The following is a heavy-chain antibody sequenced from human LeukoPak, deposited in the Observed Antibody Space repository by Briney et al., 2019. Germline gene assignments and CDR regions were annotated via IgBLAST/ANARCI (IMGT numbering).Heavy chain of an antibody. CDR3: ARGRGYSSSSFDY. V-gene: IGHV4-34*01. CDR2: INHSGST. CDR1: GGSFSGYY. Sequence: SETLSLTCTVSGGSFSGYYWSWIRQPPGKGLEWIGEINHSGSTNYNPSLKSRVTISVDTSKNQFSLKLSSVTAADTAVYYCARGRGYSSSSFDYWGQGTLVTVSS. D-gene: IGHD5-18*01. J-gene: IGHJ4*02.